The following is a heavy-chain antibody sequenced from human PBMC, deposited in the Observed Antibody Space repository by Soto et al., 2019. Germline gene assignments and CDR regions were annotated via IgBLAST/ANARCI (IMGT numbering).Heavy chain of an antibody. Sequence: SETLSLTCTVSGGSISSYYWSWIRQPAGKGLEWIGRIYTSGSTNYNPSLKSRVTMLVDTSKNQFSLKLSSVTAADTAVYYCAGAYYDFWSGPIGGVNWFDPWGQGTLVTVSS. CDR1: GGSISSYY. J-gene: IGHJ5*02. V-gene: IGHV4-4*07. CDR2: IYTSGST. CDR3: AGAYYDFWSGPIGGVNWFDP. D-gene: IGHD3-3*01.